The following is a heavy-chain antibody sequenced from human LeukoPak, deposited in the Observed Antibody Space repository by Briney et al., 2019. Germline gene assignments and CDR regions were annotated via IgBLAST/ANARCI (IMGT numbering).Heavy chain of an antibody. V-gene: IGHV4-34*01. J-gene: IGHJ4*02. D-gene: IGHD6-25*01. CDR2: INHSGST. CDR3: ARAAADLDY. CDR1: GGSFSGYY. Sequence: SETLSLTCAVYGGSFSGYYWSWIRQPPGKGLEWIGEINHSGSTNYNPSLKSRVTISVDTSKNQFSLKLSSVTAADTAVYYCARAAADLDYWGQGTLVTVSS.